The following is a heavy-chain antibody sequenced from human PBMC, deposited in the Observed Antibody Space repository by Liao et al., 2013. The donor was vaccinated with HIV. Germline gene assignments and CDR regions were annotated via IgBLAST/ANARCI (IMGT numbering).Heavy chain of an antibody. V-gene: IGHV4-34*01. D-gene: IGHD7-27*01. CDR2: INHSGST. J-gene: IGHJ2*01. CDR1: GGPFSGYY. CDR3: ARGGLGRRGYWYFDL. Sequence: QVQLQQWGAGLLKPSETLSLTCAVYGGPFSGYYWSWIRQPPGQGLEWIGEINHSGSTNYNPSLKSRVAISADTSKNQFSLKLTSVTAADTAVYYCARGGLGRRGYWYFDLWGRGTLVTVSS.